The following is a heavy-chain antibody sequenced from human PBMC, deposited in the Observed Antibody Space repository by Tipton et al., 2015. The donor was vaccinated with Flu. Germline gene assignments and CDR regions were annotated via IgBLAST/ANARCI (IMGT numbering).Heavy chain of an antibody. Sequence: GSLRLSCAASGFTFSSYWMDWVRQAPGKGLVWVSRINSDGNTTRYADSVKGRFAISRDNSKNMLYLQMNSLRPEDTAIYYCARDPSLGMPDYFDSWGQGILVTASS. CDR1: GFTFSSYW. CDR3: ARDPSLGMPDYFDS. CDR2: INSDGNTT. D-gene: IGHD2-2*01. J-gene: IGHJ4*02. V-gene: IGHV3-74*01.